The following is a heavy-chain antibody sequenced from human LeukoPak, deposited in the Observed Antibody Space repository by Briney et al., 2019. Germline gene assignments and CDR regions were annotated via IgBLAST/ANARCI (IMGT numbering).Heavy chain of an antibody. D-gene: IGHD4-11*01. J-gene: IGHJ4*02. CDR1: GDSISSTTYW. Sequence: PSETLSLTCTVSGDSISSTTYWWGWIRQSPGKGLEWIGSMSYVGITSYNPSLKSRATISVDTSKNQFPLMLNSVTAADTAVYYCTRLPLDYSLDHWGQGTPVPVSS. V-gene: IGHV4-39*01. CDR2: MSYVGIT. CDR3: TRLPLDYSLDH.